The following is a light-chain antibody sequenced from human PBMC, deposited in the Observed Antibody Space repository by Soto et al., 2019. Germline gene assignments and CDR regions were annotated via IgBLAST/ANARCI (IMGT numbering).Light chain of an antibody. J-gene: IGLJ1*01. CDR1: SGDVGAYGF. Sequence: SALAQPASVSGSPGQSIAISCTGTSGDVGAYGFVSWHQQHPGKAPKLMIYDVSRRPSGVSDRFSGSKSGNTASLIISGLQAEDEADYYCSSFTGGSTSYVFGTGTKVTVL. V-gene: IGLV2-14*01. CDR3: SSFTGGSTSYV. CDR2: DVS.